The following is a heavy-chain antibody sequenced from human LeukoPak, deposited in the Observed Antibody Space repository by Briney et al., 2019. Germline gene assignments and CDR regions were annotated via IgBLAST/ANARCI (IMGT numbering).Heavy chain of an antibody. J-gene: IGHJ4*02. Sequence: GGSLRLSCAASGFNFKHAWMNWVRQAPGKGPEWVARIKSNADGGTVEYAAPVSGRFTMSRDDSQNILYLQMDSLRAEDTAVYYCARTLTQYSSSWYTEGGFVDWGQGTLVTVSS. CDR1: GFNFKHAW. CDR3: ARTLTQYSSSWYTEGGFVD. CDR2: IKSNADGGTV. D-gene: IGHD6-13*01. V-gene: IGHV3-15*01.